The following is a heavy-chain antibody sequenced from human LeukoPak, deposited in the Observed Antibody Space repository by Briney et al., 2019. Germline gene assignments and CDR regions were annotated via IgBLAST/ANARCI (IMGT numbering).Heavy chain of an antibody. V-gene: IGHV1-69*05. D-gene: IGHD5-24*01. CDR1: GGTFSSYA. J-gene: IGHJ4*02. Sequence: SVKVSCKASGGTFSSYAISWVQQAPGQGLEWMGGIIPIFGTANYAQKFQGRVTITTDESTSTAYMELSSLRSEDTAVYYCARGGRDGYNCAYWGQGTLVTVSS. CDR2: IIPIFGTA. CDR3: ARGGRDGYNCAY.